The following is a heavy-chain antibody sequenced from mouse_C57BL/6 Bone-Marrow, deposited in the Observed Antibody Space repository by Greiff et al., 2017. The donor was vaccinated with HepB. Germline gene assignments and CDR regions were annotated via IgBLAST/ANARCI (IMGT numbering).Heavy chain of an antibody. D-gene: IGHD1-1*01. Sequence: EVQRVESGGGLVKPGGSLKLSCAASGFTFSSYAMSWVRQTPEKRLEWVATISDGGSYTYYPDNVKGRFTISRDNAKNNLYLQMSHLKSEDTAMYYCARVYGSLDYWGQGTTLTVSS. CDR1: GFTFSSYA. V-gene: IGHV5-4*01. J-gene: IGHJ2*01. CDR2: ISDGGSYT. CDR3: ARVYGSLDY.